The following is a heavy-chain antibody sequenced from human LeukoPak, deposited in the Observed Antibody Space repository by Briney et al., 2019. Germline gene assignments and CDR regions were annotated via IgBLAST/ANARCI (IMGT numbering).Heavy chain of an antibody. CDR3: AKDSAAGDYLVDY. CDR1: GFTLSSHG. D-gene: IGHD4-17*01. V-gene: IGHV3-30*18. CDR2: ISYDGSNK. J-gene: IGHJ4*01. Sequence: GGSLRLSCAASGFTLSSHGMHWVRQAPGKGLEGVAVISYDGSNKYYADSVKGRFTISRDNSNTTLYLHMNSLRAADTDVYSCAKDSAAGDYLVDYWWHEALVTVAS.